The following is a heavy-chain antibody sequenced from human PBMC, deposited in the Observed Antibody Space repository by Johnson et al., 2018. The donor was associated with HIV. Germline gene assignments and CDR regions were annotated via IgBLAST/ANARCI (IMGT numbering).Heavy chain of an antibody. J-gene: IGHJ3*02. Sequence: VQLVESGGGVVQPGGSLRLSCAASGFTFSSYGMHWVRQAPGKGPEWVANINDGGSEKYYVDTVKGRFTVSRDNAKDSLYLQMNSLRAEDTAVYYCAGGYGSGSGDAFDIWGQGTMVTISS. CDR3: AGGYGSGSGDAFDI. CDR2: INDGGSEK. D-gene: IGHD3-10*01. CDR1: GFTFSSYG. V-gene: IGHV3-7*04.